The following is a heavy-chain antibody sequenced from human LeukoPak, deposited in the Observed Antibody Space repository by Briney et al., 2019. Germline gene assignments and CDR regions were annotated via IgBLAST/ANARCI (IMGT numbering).Heavy chain of an antibody. V-gene: IGHV3-30*02. Sequence: GGSLRLSCAASGFTFSSYSMHWVRQAPGKGLEWVAFIRYDGSDKYYADSVKGRFTISRDNSKNTLYLQMNSLRAEDTAVYYCAKDHLGYCSSTSCSGGSDYWGQGTLVTVSS. J-gene: IGHJ4*02. CDR1: GFTFSSYS. CDR3: AKDHLGYCSSTSCSGGSDY. D-gene: IGHD2-2*01. CDR2: IRYDGSDK.